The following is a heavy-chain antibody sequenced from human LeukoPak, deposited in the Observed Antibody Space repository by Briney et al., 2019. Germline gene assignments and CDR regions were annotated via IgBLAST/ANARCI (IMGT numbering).Heavy chain of an antibody. D-gene: IGHD5-24*01. V-gene: IGHV4-38-2*01. CDR3: ARALPQMATISNLFDY. Sequence: PSETLSLTCEVSGYSISNGYYWGWIRQPPGKGLEWIGSIYHTGSTDYSPSLKTRVTISVDTSKNQFSLKLSSVTAADTAVYYCARALPQMATISNLFDYWGQGTLVTVSS. J-gene: IGHJ4*02. CDR2: IYHTGST. CDR1: GYSISNGYY.